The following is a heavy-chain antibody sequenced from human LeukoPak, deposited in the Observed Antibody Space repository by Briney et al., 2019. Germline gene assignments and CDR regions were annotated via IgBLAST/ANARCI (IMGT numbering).Heavy chain of an antibody. CDR1: GGSISSSNW. J-gene: IGHJ3*02. CDR3: ARETGSSWYLDAFDI. CDR2: IYHSGST. D-gene: IGHD6-13*01. Sequence: PSGTLSLTCAVSGGSISSSNWWSWVRQPPGKGLEWIGEIYHSGSTNYNPSLKSRVTISVDKSKNQFSLKLSSVTAADTAVYYCARETGSSWYLDAFDIWGQGTMVTVSS. V-gene: IGHV4-4*02.